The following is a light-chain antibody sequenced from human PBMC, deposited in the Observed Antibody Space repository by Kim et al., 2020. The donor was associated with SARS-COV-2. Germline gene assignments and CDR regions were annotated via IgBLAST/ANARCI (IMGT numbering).Light chain of an antibody. Sequence: QSVTIYCSGTSSNIGSNTVNWYHHLPGTAPKLLIYSNNQRPSGVPDRFSGSKSGTSASLAISGLQSEDEADYYCAAWDDSLNGWVFGGGTQLTVL. J-gene: IGLJ3*02. V-gene: IGLV1-44*01. CDR1: SSNIGSNT. CDR2: SNN. CDR3: AAWDDSLNGWV.